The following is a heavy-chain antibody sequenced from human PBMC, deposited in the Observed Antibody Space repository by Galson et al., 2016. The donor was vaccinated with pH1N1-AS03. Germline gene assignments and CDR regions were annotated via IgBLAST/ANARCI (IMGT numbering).Heavy chain of an antibody. J-gene: IGHJ6*02. V-gene: IGHV4-39*07. CDR2: VNHSGDT. CDR1: GGSISSNNY. Sequence: SETLSLTCTVSGGSISSNNYLWSWVRQSPGKGLEWIGEVNHSGDTNSNPSLNSRVSISVDTSKRQFSLEVYSVTAADTGIYFCVREAWGYRSPYYAMDVWGQGTTVTVSS. D-gene: IGHD5-12*01. CDR3: VREAWGYRSPYYAMDV.